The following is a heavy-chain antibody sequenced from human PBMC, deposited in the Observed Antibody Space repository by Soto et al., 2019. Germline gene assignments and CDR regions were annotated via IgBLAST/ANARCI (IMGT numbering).Heavy chain of an antibody. V-gene: IGHV4-30-4*01. J-gene: IGHJ5*02. Sequence: QVQLQDSGPGLVKPSQTLSLTCTVSGASISSGDSFWSWIRQPPGKGLEWIAYIYSSGSTYYNPSLKRRFAISIDSSKNQFSLNLSSLTAADTAVYYCASLNLSFDPWGQGTLVTVSS. CDR2: IYSSGST. CDR1: GASISSGDSF. CDR3: ASLNLSFDP.